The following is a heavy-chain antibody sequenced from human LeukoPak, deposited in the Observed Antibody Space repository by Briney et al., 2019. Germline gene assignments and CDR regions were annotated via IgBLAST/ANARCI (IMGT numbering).Heavy chain of an antibody. CDR1: GFTFSNVW. V-gene: IGHV3-15*01. Sequence: GGSLRLSCAASGFTFSNVWMNWVRQAPGKGLEWIGRIKKKIEGGTTEYAAPVKGRFTIARDDSKNTLYLQMNSLTTEDTAVYCCTTRIITTSDFWGQGTLVTVSS. CDR2: IKKKIEGGTT. J-gene: IGHJ4*02. D-gene: IGHD3-3*01. CDR3: TTRIITTSDF.